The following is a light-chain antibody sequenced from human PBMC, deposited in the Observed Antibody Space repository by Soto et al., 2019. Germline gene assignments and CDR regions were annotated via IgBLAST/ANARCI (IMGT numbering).Light chain of an antibody. Sequence: EIVLTQSPATLSLSPGERATLSCRASQSVSSYLAWYQQKPGQAPRLLIYDASNRATGIPAKFSGSGSGTDFTLNISSLATEDFAVYYCQQRSNWPPYTFGQGNKLEIK. V-gene: IGKV3-11*01. CDR3: QQRSNWPPYT. CDR1: QSVSSY. J-gene: IGKJ2*01. CDR2: DAS.